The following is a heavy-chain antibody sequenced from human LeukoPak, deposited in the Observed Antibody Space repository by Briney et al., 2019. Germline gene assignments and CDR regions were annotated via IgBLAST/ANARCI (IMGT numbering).Heavy chain of an antibody. CDR1: GGTFSSYT. CDR2: IIPIFGTA. Sequence: SVKVSCKASGGTFSSYTISWVRQAPGQGLEWMGRIIPIFGTANYAQKFQGRVTITTDESTSTAYMELSSLRSEDTAVYYCARSLIPYYYGSGSYWFDPWGQGALVTVSS. CDR3: ARSLIPYYYGSGSYWFDP. V-gene: IGHV1-69*05. J-gene: IGHJ5*02. D-gene: IGHD3-10*01.